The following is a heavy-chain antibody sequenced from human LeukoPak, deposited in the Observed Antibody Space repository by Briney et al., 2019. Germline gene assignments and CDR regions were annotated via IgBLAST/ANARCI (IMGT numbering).Heavy chain of an antibody. V-gene: IGHV4-34*01. Sequence: SETLSLTCAVYGESFSGYYWSWIRQPPGKGLEWIGEINHSGSTNYNPSLKSRVTISVDTSKNQFSLKLSSVTAADTAVYYCARGNRDIYDFWSGYYKTKPNWFDPWGQGTLVTVSS. CDR2: INHSGST. D-gene: IGHD3-3*01. CDR1: GESFSGYY. J-gene: IGHJ5*02. CDR3: ARGNRDIYDFWSGYYKTKPNWFDP.